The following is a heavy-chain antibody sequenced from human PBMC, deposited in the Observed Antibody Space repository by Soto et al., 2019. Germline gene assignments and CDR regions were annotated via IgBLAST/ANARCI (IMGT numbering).Heavy chain of an antibody. D-gene: IGHD3-3*02. CDR1: GFTFSSYE. Sequence: GGSLRLSCAAPGFTFSSYEMNWVRQAPGKGLEWVSYISSSGSTIYYADSVKGRFTISRDNAKNSLYLQMNSLRAEDTAVYYSARDPGIRDVFDIWGKGTRVTVSS. CDR2: ISSSGSTI. V-gene: IGHV3-48*03. CDR3: ARDPGIRDVFDI. J-gene: IGHJ3*02.